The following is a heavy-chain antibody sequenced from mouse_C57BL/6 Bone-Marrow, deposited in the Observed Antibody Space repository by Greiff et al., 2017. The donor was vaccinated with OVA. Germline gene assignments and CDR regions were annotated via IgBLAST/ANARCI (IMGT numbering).Heavy chain of an antibody. Sequence: VQLQQSGPGLVQPSQSLSITCTVSGFSLTSYGVHWVRQSPGKGLEWLGVIWSGGSTDYNAAFISRLSIIKDNSKSQVFFKMNSLQADDTAKYYCARNGVTTGFAYWGQGTLVTVSA. D-gene: IGHD1-1*01. V-gene: IGHV2-2*01. CDR2: IWSGGST. J-gene: IGHJ3*01. CDR1: GFSLTSYG. CDR3: ARNGVTTGFAY.